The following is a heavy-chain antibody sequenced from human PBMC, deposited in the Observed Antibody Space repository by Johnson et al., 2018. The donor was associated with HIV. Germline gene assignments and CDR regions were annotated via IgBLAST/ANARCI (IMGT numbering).Heavy chain of an antibody. CDR3: ARGRCDSCWYMGGPDAFDI. CDR2: ISSSGSTI. J-gene: IGHJ3*02. Sequence: QVQLVESGGGLVQPGGSLRLSCAASGFTFSDYYMSWIRQAPGKGLEWISYISSSGSTIKYADSVRGRFTISRDNANNSLYLQMKSLRAEDTAVYYCARGRCDSCWYMGGPDAFDIWGQGTMVTVS. D-gene: IGHD6-13*01. CDR1: GFTFSDYY. V-gene: IGHV3-11*04.